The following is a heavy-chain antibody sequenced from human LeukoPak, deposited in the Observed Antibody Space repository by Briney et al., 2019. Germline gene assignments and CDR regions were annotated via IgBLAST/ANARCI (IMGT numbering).Heavy chain of an antibody. Sequence: GGSLRLSCSASGFTFSNAWMNWVRQAPGKGLEWVGRIKRKTDGGTTDYAAPVKGRFTISRDDSKKTLYLQMNSLKTDDTAVYYCAYDILTAYDYWGQGTLATVSS. D-gene: IGHD3-9*01. CDR2: IKRKTDGGTT. CDR3: AYDILTAYDY. CDR1: GFTFSNAW. V-gene: IGHV3-15*01. J-gene: IGHJ4*02.